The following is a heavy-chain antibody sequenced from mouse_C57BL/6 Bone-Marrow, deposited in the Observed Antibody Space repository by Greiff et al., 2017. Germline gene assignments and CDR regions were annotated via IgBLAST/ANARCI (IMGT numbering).Heavy chain of an antibody. CDR1: GFKIKDEY. Sequence: VQLQQSGAELVRPGASVQLSCTASGFKIKDEYMHWVKQRPEQGLEWIGWIAPENGDTEYAPKFKGKATITADTSSTPPYLQRSSLTSEGTVVYYCTTCIYYGTTGRAMDYWGLGTSVTVAS. CDR2: IAPENGDT. J-gene: IGHJ4*01. CDR3: TTCIYYGTTGRAMDY. D-gene: IGHD2-1*01. V-gene: IGHV14-4*01.